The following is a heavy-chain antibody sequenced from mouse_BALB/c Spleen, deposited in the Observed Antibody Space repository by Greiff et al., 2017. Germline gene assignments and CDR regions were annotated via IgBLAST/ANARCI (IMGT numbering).Heavy chain of an antibody. J-gene: IGHJ3*01. V-gene: IGHV1-5*01. D-gene: IGHD3-2*01. CDR3: TRGGTARATPFAY. Sequence: EVQLQQSGTVLARPGASVKMSCKASGYTFTSYWMHWVKQRPGQGLEWIGAIYPGNSDTSYNQKFKGKAKLTAVTSTSTAYMELSSLTNEDSAVYYCTRGGTARATPFAYWGQGTLVTVSA. CDR1: GYTFTSYW. CDR2: IYPGNSDT.